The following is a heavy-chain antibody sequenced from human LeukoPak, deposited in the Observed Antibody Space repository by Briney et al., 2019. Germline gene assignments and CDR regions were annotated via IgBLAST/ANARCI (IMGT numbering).Heavy chain of an antibody. CDR3: ASARSVGAPTGFDY. Sequence: PGGSLRLSCAASGFTFSSYAMHWVRQAPGKGLEWVAVISDDGGHKYYADSVEGRFTISRDNSNNMLYLQMNSLRPEDTAVCYCASARSVGAPTGFDYWGQGTLVTVSS. D-gene: IGHD1-26*01. J-gene: IGHJ4*02. CDR1: GFTFSSYA. V-gene: IGHV3-30-3*01. CDR2: ISDDGGHK.